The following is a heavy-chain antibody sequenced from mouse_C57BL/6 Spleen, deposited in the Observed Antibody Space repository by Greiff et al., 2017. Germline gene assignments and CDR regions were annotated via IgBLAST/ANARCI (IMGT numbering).Heavy chain of an antibody. V-gene: IGHV14-4*01. D-gene: IGHD1-1*01. CDR2: IDPENGDT. CDR1: GFNIKDDY. CDR3: TSPYYYYGSSYSAWFAY. J-gene: IGHJ3*01. Sequence: EVQLQQSGAELVRPGASVKLSCTASGFNIKDDYMHWVKQRPEQGLEWIGWIDPENGDTEYASKFQGKATITADTSSNTAYLQLSSLTYEDTAVYYCTSPYYYYGSSYSAWFAYWGQGTLVTGSA.